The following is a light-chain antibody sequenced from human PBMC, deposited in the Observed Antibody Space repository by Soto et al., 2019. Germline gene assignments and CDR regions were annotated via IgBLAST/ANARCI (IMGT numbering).Light chain of an antibody. CDR2: GAS. J-gene: IGKJ3*01. V-gene: IGKV3-15*01. CDR1: QSVSSN. Sequence: EIVMTQSPATLSVSPGERATLSCRASQSVSSNLAWYQQKPGQAPRLLIYGASTRATGIPARFSGSGSGTEFALGIGGVGWGDFAVYYCQQYNNWPPLFTFGPGTKVDIK. CDR3: QQYNNWPPLFT.